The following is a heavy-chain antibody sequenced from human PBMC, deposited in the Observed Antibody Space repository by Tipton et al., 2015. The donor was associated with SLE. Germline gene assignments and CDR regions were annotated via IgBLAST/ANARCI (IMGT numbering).Heavy chain of an antibody. Sequence: SLRLSCTASGFTFSTYDMTWVRQAPGKGLEWVAMITGTGATKYYPSSVEGRFIISRDNAKNSLYLQMNSLRAEDTAVYYCARVGAVAGWGQGTLVTVSS. CDR3: ARVGAVAG. CDR1: GFTFSTYD. V-gene: IGHV3-23*01. CDR2: ITGTGATK. J-gene: IGHJ4*02. D-gene: IGHD6-19*01.